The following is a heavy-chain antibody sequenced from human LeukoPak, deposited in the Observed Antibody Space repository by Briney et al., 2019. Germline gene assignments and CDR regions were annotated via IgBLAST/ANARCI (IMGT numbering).Heavy chain of an antibody. V-gene: IGHV1-58*02. J-gene: IGHJ4*02. Sequence: TSVKVSCKASGFTFTSSAMQWVRQARGQRLEWIGWIVVGSGNTNYAQKFQERVTITRDMSTSTVYMELSSLRSEDTAVYYCAAREMAVSYNFDYWGQGTLVTVSS. CDR3: AAREMAVSYNFDY. CDR2: IVVGSGNT. CDR1: GFTFTSSA. D-gene: IGHD5-24*01.